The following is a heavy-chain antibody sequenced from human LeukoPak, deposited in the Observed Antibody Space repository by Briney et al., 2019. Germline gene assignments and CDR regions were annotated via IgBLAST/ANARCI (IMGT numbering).Heavy chain of an antibody. Sequence: SETLSLTCTVSGGSISSSSYYWGWIRQPPGKGLEWIGYIYYSGSTNYNPSLKSRVTISVDTSKNQLSLKLSSVTAADTAVYYCARDPGGDYYFDYWGQGTLVTVSS. CDR3: ARDPGGDYYFDY. CDR2: IYYSGST. CDR1: GGSISSSSYY. D-gene: IGHD3-16*01. J-gene: IGHJ4*02. V-gene: IGHV4-61*01.